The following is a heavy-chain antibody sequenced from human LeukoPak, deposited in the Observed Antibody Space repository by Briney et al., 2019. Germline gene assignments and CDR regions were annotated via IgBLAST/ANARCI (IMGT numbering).Heavy chain of an antibody. CDR3: ARDAAIYDNSAFYYLW. D-gene: IGHD3-22*01. J-gene: IGHJ4*02. V-gene: IGHV1-69*13. Sequence: SVKVSCKASGGTFSRYAISWVRQAPGQGPEWMGGITPIFGTANYAQKFQGRVTITADESSSTAYMELRRLRSEDTAVYYCARDAAIYDNSAFYYLWWGQGTLVTVSS. CDR2: ITPIFGTA. CDR1: GGTFSRYA.